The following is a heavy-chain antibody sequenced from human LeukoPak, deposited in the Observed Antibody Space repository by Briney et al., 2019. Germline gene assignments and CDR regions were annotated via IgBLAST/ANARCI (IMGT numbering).Heavy chain of an antibody. CDR2: INQDGSEI. J-gene: IGHJ4*02. D-gene: IGHD1-1*01. CDR3: ARWRTTNWSEFDY. V-gene: IGHV3-7*05. CDR1: GFTFSSHW. Sequence: GGSLSLTCAASGFTFSSHWGAWLRQAPGKGLEYVAYINQDGSEIYYVDSVKGRFTVSRDNAKNSLYLQMNSLRAEDTAVYFCARWRTTNWSEFDYWGQGTLVTVSS.